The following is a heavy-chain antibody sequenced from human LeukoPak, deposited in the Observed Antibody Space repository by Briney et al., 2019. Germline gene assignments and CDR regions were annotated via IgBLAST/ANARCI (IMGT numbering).Heavy chain of an antibody. V-gene: IGHV3-33*01. D-gene: IGHD4-11*01. Sequence: GGSLRLSCAASGFTFSSYGMHWVRQAPGKGLEWVAVIWYYGSNKYYADSVKSRFTISRDNSKNTLYLQMNSLRAEDTAVYYCARDEDSNYYYFDYWGQGTLVTVSS. J-gene: IGHJ4*02. CDR1: GFTFSSYG. CDR2: IWYYGSNK. CDR3: ARDEDSNYYYFDY.